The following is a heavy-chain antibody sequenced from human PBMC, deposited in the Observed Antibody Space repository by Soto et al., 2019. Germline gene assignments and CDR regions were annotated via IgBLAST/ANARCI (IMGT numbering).Heavy chain of an antibody. J-gene: IGHJ4*02. CDR3: ARIGYCSGGSCYYFDY. Sequence: QVQLQESGPGLVKPSGTLSLTCAVSSGSISSSNWRSWVRQPPGKGLEWIGEIYHSGSTNYNPSLKSRVTISVDKSKNQFSLKLSSVTAADTAVYYCARIGYCSGGSCYYFDYWGQGTLVTVSS. CDR2: IYHSGST. CDR1: SGSISSSNW. V-gene: IGHV4-4*02. D-gene: IGHD2-15*01.